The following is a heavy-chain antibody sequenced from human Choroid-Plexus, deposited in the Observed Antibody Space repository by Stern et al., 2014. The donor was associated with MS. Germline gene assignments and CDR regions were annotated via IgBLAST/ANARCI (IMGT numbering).Heavy chain of an antibody. J-gene: IGHJ5*02. CDR2: VSYDGSNK. Sequence: VQLEEYGGGVVQPGRPLRLSCVASGFTFGSCAMHWVRQAPGKGLGWVAGVSYDGSNKYYADSVKGRFTISRDNSQNTLYMQMSSLRPEDTAVYYCAKDRQYLTYFFDHWGQGSLVTVSS. D-gene: IGHD2/OR15-2a*01. CDR3: AKDRQYLTYFFDH. CDR1: GFTFGSCA. V-gene: IGHV3-30*18.